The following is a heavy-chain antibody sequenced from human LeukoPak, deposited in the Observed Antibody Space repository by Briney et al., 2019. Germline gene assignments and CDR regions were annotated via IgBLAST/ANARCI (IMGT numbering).Heavy chain of an antibody. J-gene: IGHJ4*02. CDR1: GFIFSNYY. Sequence: GGSLRLSCAASGFIFSNYYMIWARQAPGKGLELVSNIRQNGGETYYVDSVKGRFTISRDNAKNTLYLQMNSLRADDTAVYYCARGAAEAVITWVIEYCGQGRLVTVSS. CDR2: IRQNGGET. V-gene: IGHV3-7*03. D-gene: IGHD3-22*01. CDR3: ARGAAEAVITWVIEY.